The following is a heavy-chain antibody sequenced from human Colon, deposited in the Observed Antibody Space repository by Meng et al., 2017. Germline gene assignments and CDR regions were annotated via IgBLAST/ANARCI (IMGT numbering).Heavy chain of an antibody. J-gene: IGHJ3*02. Sequence: SETLSLTCAVSGGSISNNTWWSWVRQPPGKGLEWIGEIYYGGSTNYNPSLKSRVTILVDESKNHFSLRLSSVTAADTAVYYCARDLNRLRPEGAIWGQGKMVNVSS. CDR1: GGSISNNTW. V-gene: IGHV4-4*02. CDR3: ARDLNRLRPEGAI. CDR2: IYYGGST. D-gene: IGHD2-15*01.